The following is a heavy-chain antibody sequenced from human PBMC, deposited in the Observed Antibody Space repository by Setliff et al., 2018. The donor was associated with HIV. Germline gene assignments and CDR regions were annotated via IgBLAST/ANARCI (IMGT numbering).Heavy chain of an antibody. D-gene: IGHD3-22*01. V-gene: IGHV4-39*01. CDR2: IFYTGST. Sequence: SETLSLTCSVSDDSISTINYWWGWIRQSPGKGPEWIAIIFYTGSTHYNPSLKSRVTISVDTSKNQFSLKLSSVTAADAAVYYCASRVYYYDSSGYLREEGFDPWGQGTLVTVSS. CDR1: DDSISTINYW. CDR3: ASRVYYYDSSGYLREEGFDP. J-gene: IGHJ5*02.